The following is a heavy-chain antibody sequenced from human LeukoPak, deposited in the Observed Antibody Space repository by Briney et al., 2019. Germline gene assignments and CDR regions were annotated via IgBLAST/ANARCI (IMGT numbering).Heavy chain of an antibody. D-gene: IGHD3-10*01. CDR2: MYHSGNT. Sequence: SETLSLTCAVSGASLTSSNWWSWVRQPPGKGLEWIGEMYHSGNTNYNPSLKSRVFISIDQAKNQFSLNLTSLTAADTAVYYCTTYGSGRKFDYWGQGILVTVSS. CDR1: GASLTSSNW. J-gene: IGHJ4*02. V-gene: IGHV4-4*02. CDR3: TTYGSGRKFDY.